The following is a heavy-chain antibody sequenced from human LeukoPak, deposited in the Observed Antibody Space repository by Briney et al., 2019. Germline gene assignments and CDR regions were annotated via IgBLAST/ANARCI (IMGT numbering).Heavy chain of an antibody. V-gene: IGHV3-21*01. CDR2: ISSSSSYI. CDR3: ARGIGDFWSGYSSPFDY. CDR1: GFTFSSYS. J-gene: IGHJ4*02. Sequence: PGGSLRLSCAASGFTFSSYSMNWVRQAPGKGLEWVSSISSSSSYIYYADSVKGRLTISRDNAKNSLYLQMNSLRAEDTAVYYCARGIGDFWSGYSSPFDYWGQGTLVTVSS. D-gene: IGHD3-3*01.